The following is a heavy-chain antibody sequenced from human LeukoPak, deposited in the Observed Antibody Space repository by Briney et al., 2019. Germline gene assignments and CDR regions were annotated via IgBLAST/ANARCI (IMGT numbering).Heavy chain of an antibody. CDR1: GFTFSDYS. D-gene: IGHD2-15*01. J-gene: IGHJ4*02. CDR3: AQSGLNRFDY. Sequence: GRSLRLSCAASGFTFSDYSMNWVRQAPGKGLEWVSYISRGSATIYYADSVKGRFTLSRDNSKNTLSLQMNSLRAEDTAVYYCAQSGLNRFDYWGQGTLVTVSS. V-gene: IGHV3-48*01. CDR2: ISRGSATI.